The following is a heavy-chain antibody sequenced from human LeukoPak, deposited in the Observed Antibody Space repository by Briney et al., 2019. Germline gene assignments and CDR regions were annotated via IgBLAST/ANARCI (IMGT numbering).Heavy chain of an antibody. Sequence: ASVKVSCKASGYTFTSHGISWVRQAPGQGLEWMGWISTYNGNTNYAQKLQGRVTMTTDTSTSTAYMELRSLRSDDTAVYYCARFASARRSYYGYFDYWGQGTLVTVSS. D-gene: IGHD1-26*01. J-gene: IGHJ4*02. CDR2: ISTYNGNT. CDR1: GYTFTSHG. CDR3: ARFASARRSYYGYFDY. V-gene: IGHV1-18*01.